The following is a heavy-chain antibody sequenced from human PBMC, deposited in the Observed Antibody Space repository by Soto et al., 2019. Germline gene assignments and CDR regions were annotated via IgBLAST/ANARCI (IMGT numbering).Heavy chain of an antibody. V-gene: IGHV3-64D*06. CDR1: GFTFSSYA. CDR2: ISSNGGST. Sequence: LRLSCSASGFTFSSYAMHWVRQAPGKGLEYVSAISSNGGSTYYADSVKGRFTISRDNSKNTLYLQMSSLRAEDTAVYYCVKDGRIFGVVTLWDRQAYGMDVWGQGTTVTVSS. CDR3: VKDGRIFGVVTLWDRQAYGMDV. D-gene: IGHD3-3*02. J-gene: IGHJ6*02.